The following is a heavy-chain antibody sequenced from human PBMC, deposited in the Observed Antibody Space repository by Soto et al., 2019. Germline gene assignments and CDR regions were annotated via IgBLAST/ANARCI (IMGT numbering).Heavy chain of an antibody. D-gene: IGHD5-18*01. CDR1: GFSLSNARMG. Sequence: QVTLKESGPVLVKPTETLTLTCTVSGFSLSNARMGVSWIRQPPGKALEWLAHIFSNDEKSYSTSLKSRLTISKDTSKSQVVLTMTNMDPVDTATYYCARIPEVGYSYGIYYYYGMDVWGQGTTVTVSS. CDR2: IFSNDEK. V-gene: IGHV2-26*01. CDR3: ARIPEVGYSYGIYYYYGMDV. J-gene: IGHJ6*02.